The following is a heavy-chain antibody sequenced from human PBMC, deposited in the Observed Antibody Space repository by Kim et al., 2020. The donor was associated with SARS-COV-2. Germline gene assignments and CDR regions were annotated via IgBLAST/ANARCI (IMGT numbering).Heavy chain of an antibody. Sequence: YADPGKGRFPISRDSSKNTLFLQLPSLRAEDTAVYYCARVGGDSGAYYDFWGQGTLVTVSS. CDR3: ARVGGDSGAYYDF. J-gene: IGHJ4*02. V-gene: IGHV3-23*01. D-gene: IGHD2-21*01.